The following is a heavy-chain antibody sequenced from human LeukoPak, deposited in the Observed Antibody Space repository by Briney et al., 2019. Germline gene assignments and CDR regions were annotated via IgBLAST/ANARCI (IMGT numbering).Heavy chain of an antibody. D-gene: IGHD1-26*01. J-gene: IGHJ4*02. CDR2: IWYDGTNK. Sequence: GGSLRLSCAASGFTFSSYGMHWVRQAPGKGLEWVALIWYDGTNKFYADSVNGRFTISRDNSRNTLYLQMNSLRAEDTAFYYCAKGQVGATFLFDSWGQGTLVTVSS. CDR1: GFTFSSYG. CDR3: AKGQVGATFLFDS. V-gene: IGHV3-33*06.